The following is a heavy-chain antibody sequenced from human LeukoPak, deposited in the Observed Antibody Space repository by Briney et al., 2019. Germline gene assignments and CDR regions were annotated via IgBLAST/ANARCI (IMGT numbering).Heavy chain of an antibody. D-gene: IGHD6-13*01. CDR3: ARDSRDISSWYGCFDP. J-gene: IGHJ5*02. CDR2: IWYDGSNK. V-gene: IGHV3-33*01. CDR1: GFTFSSYG. Sequence: GRSLRLSCAASGFTFSSYGVHWVRQAPGKGLGWVAVIWYDGSNKYYADSVKGRFTISRDNSKNTLYLQMDSLRAEDTAADYCARDSRDISSWYGCFDPWGQGTLVTVSS.